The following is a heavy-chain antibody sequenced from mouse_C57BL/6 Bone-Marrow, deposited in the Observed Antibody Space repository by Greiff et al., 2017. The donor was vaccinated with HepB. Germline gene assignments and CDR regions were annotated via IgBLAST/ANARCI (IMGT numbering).Heavy chain of an antibody. V-gene: IGHV5-15*01. D-gene: IGHD1-1*01. CDR2: ISNLAYSI. CDR3: ARQDYGSSSLFAY. Sequence: EVKLMESGGGLVQPGGSLKLSCAASGFTFSDYGMAWVRQAPRKGPEWVAFISNLAYSIYYADTVTGRFTISRENAKNTLYLEMSSLRSEDTAMYYCARQDYGSSSLFAYWGQGTLVTVSA. J-gene: IGHJ3*01. CDR1: GFTFSDYG.